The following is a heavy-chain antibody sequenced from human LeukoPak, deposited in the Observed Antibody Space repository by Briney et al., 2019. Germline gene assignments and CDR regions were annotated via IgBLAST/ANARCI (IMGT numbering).Heavy chain of an antibody. J-gene: IGHJ4*02. CDR3: AKDISSGWPSFFDY. Sequence: GGSLRLFCAASGFTFSSHGMHCVRQAPGKGLEWVSAISGSGGSTYYADSVKGRFAISRDNSKNTLYLQMNSLRAEDTAVYYCAKDISSGWPSFFDYWGQGTLVTVSS. V-gene: IGHV3-23*01. CDR1: GFTFSSHG. CDR2: ISGSGGST. D-gene: IGHD6-19*01.